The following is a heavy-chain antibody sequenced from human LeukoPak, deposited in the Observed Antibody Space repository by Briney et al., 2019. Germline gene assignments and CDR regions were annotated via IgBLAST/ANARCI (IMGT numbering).Heavy chain of an antibody. V-gene: IGHV3-30*18. CDR2: ISSNGIDK. CDR1: GFPFSNYG. Sequence: QPGRSLILSCAASGFPFSNYGMHWVRQAPGKALEWVAVISSNGIDKYYADSVKGRFTISRDNSKNTLYLQMSSLRAEDTAVYYCAKDKGREGDYWGQGNLVTVSS. CDR3: AKDKGREGDY. J-gene: IGHJ4*02.